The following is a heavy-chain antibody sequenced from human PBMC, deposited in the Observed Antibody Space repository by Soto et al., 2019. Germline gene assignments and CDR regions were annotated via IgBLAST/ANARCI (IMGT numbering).Heavy chain of an antibody. D-gene: IGHD3-16*02. CDR3: ALWGSYRSFDN. CDR1: GGSIDSGDYY. J-gene: IGHJ4*02. V-gene: IGHV4-61*05. CDR2: VYYSGAT. Sequence: SETLSLTCTVSGGSIDSGDYYWSWIRQPPGKGLEWIGYVYYSGATNYNPFLKSRVTLSLDKSKNQFSLKVTSMTAADTAVYYCALWGSYRSFDNWGQGTLVTVSS.